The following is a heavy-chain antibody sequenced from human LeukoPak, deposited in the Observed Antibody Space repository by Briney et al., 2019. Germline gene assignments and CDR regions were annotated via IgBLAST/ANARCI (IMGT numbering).Heavy chain of an antibody. CDR1: GYTFTSYD. Sequence: ASVKVSCKTSGYTFTSYDINWVRQATGQGLEWMGWMNPNSGHTGYAQKFQGRVTMTRNTSISTAYMELSSLRSVDTAVYYCTRNYGDYPIDYWGQGTLVTVSS. D-gene: IGHD4-17*01. V-gene: IGHV1-8*01. CDR3: TRNYGDYPIDY. J-gene: IGHJ4*02. CDR2: MNPNSGHT.